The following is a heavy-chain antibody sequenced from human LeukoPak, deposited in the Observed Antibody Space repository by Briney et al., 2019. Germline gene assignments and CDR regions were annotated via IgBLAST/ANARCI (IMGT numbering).Heavy chain of an antibody. CDR3: ARGPTPRLPFDI. Sequence: GGSLRLSCAASGFSFDEFAMHWVRQAPGKGLEWVAGIIWNSGLIGYADSVKGRFTISRDNSKNTLYLQMNSLRAEDTAVYYCARGPTPRLPFDIWGQGTMVTVSS. CDR1: GFSFDEFA. V-gene: IGHV3-9*01. D-gene: IGHD2-15*01. CDR2: IIWNSGLI. J-gene: IGHJ3*02.